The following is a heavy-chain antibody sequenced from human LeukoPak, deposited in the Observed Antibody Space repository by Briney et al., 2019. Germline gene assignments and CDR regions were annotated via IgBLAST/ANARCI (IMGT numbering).Heavy chain of an antibody. Sequence: PSETLSLTCTVSGGSISSYYWSWIRQPPGKGLEWIGYIYYSGSTNYNPSLKSRVTISVDTSKNQFSLKLSSVTAADTAVYYCARSQVVRGAYTLYYFDYWGQGTLVTVSS. D-gene: IGHD3-10*01. CDR2: IYYSGST. CDR1: GGSISSYY. CDR3: ARSQVVRGAYTLYYFDY. V-gene: IGHV4-59*08. J-gene: IGHJ4*02.